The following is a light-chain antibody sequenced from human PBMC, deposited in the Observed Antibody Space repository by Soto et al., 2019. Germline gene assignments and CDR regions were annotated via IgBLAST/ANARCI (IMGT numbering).Light chain of an antibody. CDR1: QSVSSSY. CDR2: GAS. CDR3: QQYVSSPFT. J-gene: IGKJ3*01. V-gene: IGKV3-20*01. Sequence: ESVLTQSPGTLSMSPGERATLSCRASQSVSSSYSAWYQQKPGQAPRLLIYGASSRATGIPDRFSGSGSGTDFTLTISRLEPEDFAVYYFQQYVSSPFTFGPGTKVDIK.